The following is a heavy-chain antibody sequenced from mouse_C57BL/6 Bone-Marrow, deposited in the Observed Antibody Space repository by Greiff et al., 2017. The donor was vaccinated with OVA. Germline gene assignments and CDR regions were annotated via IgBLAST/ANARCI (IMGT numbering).Heavy chain of an antibody. CDR1: GYTFTSYT. J-gene: IGHJ3*01. Sequence: QVHVKQSGAELARPGASVKMSCKASGYTFTSYTMHWVKQRPGQGLEWIGYINPSSGYAKYNQKFKDKATLTADKSSSTAYMQLSSLTSEDSAVYYCARSAQAAPFAYWGQGTLVTVSA. D-gene: IGHD3-2*02. CDR2: INPSSGYA. CDR3: ARSAQAAPFAY. V-gene: IGHV1-4*01.